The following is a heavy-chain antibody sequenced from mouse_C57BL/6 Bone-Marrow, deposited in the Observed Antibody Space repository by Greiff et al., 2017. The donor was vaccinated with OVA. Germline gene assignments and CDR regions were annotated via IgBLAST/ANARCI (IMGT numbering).Heavy chain of an antibody. V-gene: IGHV1-55*01. CDR1: GYTFTSSW. D-gene: IGHD2-5*01. J-gene: IGHJ3*01. CDR3: ARDAYYSNYVTVAWFAY. CDR2: IYPGSGST. Sequence: VQLQQPGAELVKPGASVKMSCKASGYTFTSSWITWVKQRPGQGLEWIGDIYPGSGSTNYNEKFKSKATLTVYTSSSTAYMQLSSLTSEDSAVYYCARDAYYSNYVTVAWFAYWGQGTLVTVSA.